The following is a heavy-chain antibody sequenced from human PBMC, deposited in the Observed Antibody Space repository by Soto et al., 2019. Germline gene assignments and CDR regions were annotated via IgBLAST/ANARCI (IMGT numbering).Heavy chain of an antibody. Sequence: PGGSLRLSCAASGFTFSSYAMSWVRQAPGKGLEWVSTISESGGSTYYTDSVKGRFTISSDNSKNTLYLQMNSLRAEDTALYYCAKDARPTSWGQGTLVTVYS. J-gene: IGHJ5*02. V-gene: IGHV3-23*01. CDR1: GFTFSSYA. CDR3: AKDARPTS. CDR2: ISESGGST.